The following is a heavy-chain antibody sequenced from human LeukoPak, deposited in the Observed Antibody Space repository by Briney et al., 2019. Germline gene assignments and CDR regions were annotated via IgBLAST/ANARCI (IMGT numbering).Heavy chain of an antibody. D-gene: IGHD2-2*01. CDR3: ARWLSSSTTWYYGY. CDR1: GLTVSRNY. J-gene: IGHJ4*02. V-gene: IGHV3-53*01. Sequence: GGSLRLSCAASGLTVSRNYMSWVRQAPGMGLEWVSIIYSDGTTYYVDSVKGRFTISRDTSKNTLYLQMNSLRAEDTAVYYCARWLSSSTTWYYGYWGQGTLVTVSS. CDR2: IYSDGTT.